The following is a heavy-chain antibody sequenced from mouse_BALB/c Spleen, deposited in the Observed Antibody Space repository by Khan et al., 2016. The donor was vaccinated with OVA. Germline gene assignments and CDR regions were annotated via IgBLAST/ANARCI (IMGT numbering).Heavy chain of an antibody. Sequence: VQLQQSGAELVKPGASVKLSCTASGFNIKDTYMHWVKQRPEQGLEWIGRIDPANGNTKYDPKFQGKATITADTSSNTAYLQLSSLTSEDTAVYYCARGGNLNGDSFAYWGQGTLVTVSA. J-gene: IGHJ3*01. V-gene: IGHV14-3*02. CDR1: GFNIKDTY. CDR3: ARGGNLNGDSFAY. D-gene: IGHD4-1*01. CDR2: IDPANGNT.